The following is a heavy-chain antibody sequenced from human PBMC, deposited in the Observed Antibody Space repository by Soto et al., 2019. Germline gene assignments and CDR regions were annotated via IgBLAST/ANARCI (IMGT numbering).Heavy chain of an antibody. CDR2: ISGSGGST. J-gene: IGHJ5*02. CDR1: GFTFSSYA. Sequence: GGSLRLSCAASGFTFSSYAMSWVRQAPGKGLEWVSAISGSGGSTYYADSVKGGFTISRDNSKNTLYLQMNSLRAEDTAVYYCAKVNTMVRGGIITDNWFDPWGQGTLVTVSS. V-gene: IGHV3-23*01. D-gene: IGHD3-10*01. CDR3: AKVNTMVRGGIITDNWFDP.